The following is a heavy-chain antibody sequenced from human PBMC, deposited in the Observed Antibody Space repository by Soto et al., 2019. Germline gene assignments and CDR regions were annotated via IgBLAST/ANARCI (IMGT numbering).Heavy chain of an antibody. D-gene: IGHD2-2*01. CDR2: IIPIFGTA. J-gene: IGHJ6*02. V-gene: IGHV1-69*13. Sequence: ASVKVSCEASGYTFTSYGISWVRQAPGQGLEWMGGIIPIFGTANYAQKFQGRVTITADESTSTAYMELSSLRSEDTAVYYCARARPDIVLVPAAALYYYGMDVWGQGTTVTVSS. CDR3: ARARPDIVLVPAAALYYYGMDV. CDR1: GYTFTSYG.